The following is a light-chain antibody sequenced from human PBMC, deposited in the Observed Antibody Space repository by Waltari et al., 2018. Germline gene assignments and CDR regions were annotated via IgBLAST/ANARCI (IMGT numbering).Light chain of an antibody. V-gene: IGLV2-18*02. CDR1: SSDVGTYNR. CDR3: CSFTTNTTYL. Sequence: QSALTQPPSVSGSPGQSVTISCTGTSSDVGTYNRVSWYQQSPGTAPKLIIYEFTNRPSGVPDRFCGSKSGNTASLTISGLQAGDEADYYCCSFTTNTTYLFGTGTSVTVL. J-gene: IGLJ1*01. CDR2: EFT.